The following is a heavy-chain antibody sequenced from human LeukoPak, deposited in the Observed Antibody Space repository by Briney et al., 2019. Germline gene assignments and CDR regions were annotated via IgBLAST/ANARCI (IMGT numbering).Heavy chain of an antibody. J-gene: IGHJ4*02. CDR2: IYYSEST. Sequence: PSETLSFNCTVSGGSISSSSYYWGWIRQPPGKGLEWIGSIYYSESTYYNPSLKSRVTISVDTSKNQYSLKLSSVTAADTAVYYCARRDIVATTLDYWGQGTLVTVSS. V-gene: IGHV4-39*01. D-gene: IGHD5-12*01. CDR1: GGSISSSSYY. CDR3: ARRDIVATTLDY.